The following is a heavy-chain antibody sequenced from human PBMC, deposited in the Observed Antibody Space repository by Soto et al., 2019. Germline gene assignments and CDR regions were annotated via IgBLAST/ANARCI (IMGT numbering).Heavy chain of an antibody. V-gene: IGHV3-30-3*01. D-gene: IGHD1-26*01. CDR2: ISYDGSNK. J-gene: IGHJ6*02. Sequence: PGGSLRLSCAASGFTFSSYAMHWVRQAPGKGLEWVAVISYDGSNKYYADSVKGRFTISRDNSKNTLYLQMNSLRAEDTAVYYCARDLLPIVGATTDYYYGMDVWGQGTTVTVSS. CDR1: GFTFSSYA. CDR3: ARDLLPIVGATTDYYYGMDV.